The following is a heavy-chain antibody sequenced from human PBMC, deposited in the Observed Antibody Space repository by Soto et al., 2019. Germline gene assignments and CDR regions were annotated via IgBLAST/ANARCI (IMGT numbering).Heavy chain of an antibody. Sequence: QVQLQESGPGLVKPSQTLSLTCTVSGGSISSGGYYWSWIRQHPGKGLEWIGYIYYSGSTYYNPSLRGRVTISVDTSKTQFSLKLSSVTAADTAVYYCARDGFVVVTAPGTRVGAFDIWGQGTMVTVSS. D-gene: IGHD2-21*02. CDR2: IYYSGST. V-gene: IGHV4-31*03. J-gene: IGHJ3*02. CDR3: ARDGFVVVTAPGTRVGAFDI. CDR1: GGSISSGGYY.